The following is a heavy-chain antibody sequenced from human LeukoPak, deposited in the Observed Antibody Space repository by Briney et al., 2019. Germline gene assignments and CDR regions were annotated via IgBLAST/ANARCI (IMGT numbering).Heavy chain of an antibody. Sequence: GGSLRLSCAASGFTFSSYVMNWVRQAPGKGLEWFSVISGGGGSTYYADSVKGRFTISRDNSKNTLFLQMNSLRAEDTAVYYCAKGGYCSSTSCYVGWFDPWAREPWSPSPQ. CDR2: ISGGGGST. D-gene: IGHD2-2*01. CDR3: AKGGYCSSTSCYVGWFDP. V-gene: IGHV3-23*01. CDR1: GFTFSSYV. J-gene: IGHJ5*02.